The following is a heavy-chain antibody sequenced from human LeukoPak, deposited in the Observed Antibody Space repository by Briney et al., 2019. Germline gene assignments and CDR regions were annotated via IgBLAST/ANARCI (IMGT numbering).Heavy chain of an antibody. CDR2: TYYRSKWY. D-gene: IGHD3-3*02. Sequence: SQTLSLTCAISGDSVSTNSAAWNWIRQSPSRGLEWLGRTYYRSKWYNYAVSVKSRITINPDTSKNQFSLQLNSVTPEDTAVYYCAKAYSISYWGQGTLVTVSS. CDR3: AKAYSISY. CDR1: GDSVSTNSAA. J-gene: IGHJ4*02. V-gene: IGHV6-1*01.